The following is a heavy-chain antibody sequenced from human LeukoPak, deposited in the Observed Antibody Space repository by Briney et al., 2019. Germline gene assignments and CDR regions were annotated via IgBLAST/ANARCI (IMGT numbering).Heavy chain of an antibody. CDR3: TRDSGTTGEVKFDP. CDR2: IRSGTT. J-gene: IGHJ5*02. CDR1: GGSISSGSYC. D-gene: IGHD4-17*01. Sequence: SETLSLTGTVSGGSISSGSYCWSWIRQPAGKGLEWIGGIRSGTTTYNPSLKSRVTMSLDTSKNQVSLTLRSVTAADTALYYCTRDSGTTGEVKFDPWGQGTLVTVSS. V-gene: IGHV4-61*02.